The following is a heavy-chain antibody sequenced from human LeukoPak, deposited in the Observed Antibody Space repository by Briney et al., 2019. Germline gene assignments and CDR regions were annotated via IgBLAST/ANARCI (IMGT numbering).Heavy chain of an antibody. V-gene: IGHV4-59*01. D-gene: IGHD1-26*01. CDR1: GGSISSYY. CDR3: ARASGSYYGTDWFDP. J-gene: IGHJ5*02. Sequence: SETLSLTCTVSGGSISSYYWSWIRQPPRKGLEWIGYIYYSGSTNYNPSLKSRVTISVDTSKNQFSLKLSSVSAADTAVYYCARASGSYYGTDWFDPWGQGTLVTVSS. CDR2: IYYSGST.